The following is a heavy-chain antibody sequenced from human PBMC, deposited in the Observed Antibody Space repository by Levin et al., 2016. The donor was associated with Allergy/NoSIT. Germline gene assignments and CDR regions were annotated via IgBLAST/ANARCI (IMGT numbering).Heavy chain of an antibody. J-gene: IGHJ4*02. D-gene: IGHD5-24*01. V-gene: IGHV4-59*01. Sequence: WIRQPPGKGLEYIGYIYYSGSTNYNPSLKSRVTISVDTSKNQFSLKLSSVTAADTAVYYCARVGGDGYTTWPGYRPTFDYWGQGTLVTVSS. CDR2: IYYSGST. CDR3: ARVGGDGYTTWPGYRPTFDY.